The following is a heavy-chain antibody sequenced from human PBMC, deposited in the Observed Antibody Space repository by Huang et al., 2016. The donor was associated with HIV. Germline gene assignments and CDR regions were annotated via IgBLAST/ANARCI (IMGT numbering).Heavy chain of an antibody. Sequence: QVQLQESGPGLLKPSETLTITCSVSGPHISRHHWAWIRQAPGKGLQWIGSIYYTGRSNYNPSLQRRVTISIDTSKNLFAWMLSAVTSADTADYFCARESTFGRGWYDDWFDPWGQGTRVTVSS. J-gene: IGHJ5*02. D-gene: IGHD6-19*01. CDR3: ARESTFGRGWYDDWFDP. V-gene: IGHV4-59*11. CDR1: GPHISRHH. CDR2: IYYTGRS.